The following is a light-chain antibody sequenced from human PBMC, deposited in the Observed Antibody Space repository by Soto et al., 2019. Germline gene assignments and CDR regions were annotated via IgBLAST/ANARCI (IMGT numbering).Light chain of an antibody. CDR1: ESINSY. CDR3: QQSYSRLVT. CDR2: AAS. J-gene: IGKJ1*01. Sequence: DIQMTQSPSSLSASVEDRVIITCRASESINSYLNWYQQKPGKAPKLLIYAASSLQSGVPSRFSGSGSETVFTLTINTLQPEDSATYYCQQSYSRLVTFGQGTKVEI. V-gene: IGKV1-39*01.